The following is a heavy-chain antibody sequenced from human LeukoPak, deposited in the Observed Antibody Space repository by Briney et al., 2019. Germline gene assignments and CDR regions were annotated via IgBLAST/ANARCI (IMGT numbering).Heavy chain of an antibody. J-gene: IGHJ5*02. CDR3: ARLLNDYGDNWFDP. D-gene: IGHD4-17*01. CDR1: GFTFSSYS. V-gene: IGHV3-21*01. CDR2: ISSSSSYI. Sequence: GGPLRLSCAASGFTFSSYSMNWVRQAPGKGLEWVSSISSSSSYIYYADSVKGRFTISRDNAKNSLYLQMNSLRAEDTAVYYCARLLNDYGDNWFDPWGQGTLVTVSS.